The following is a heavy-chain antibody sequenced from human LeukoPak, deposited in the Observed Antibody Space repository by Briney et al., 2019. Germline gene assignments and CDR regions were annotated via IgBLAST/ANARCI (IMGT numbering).Heavy chain of an antibody. CDR2: ISSSSSTI. J-gene: IGHJ6*02. D-gene: IGHD1-26*01. V-gene: IGHV3-48*01. Sequence: PGGALRLSCAASGFTFSRDIMNWVRQAPGKGLEWVSYISSSSSTIYYADSVKGRFTISRDNSKNTLYLRMNSLRAEDTAVYYCAKDLRRGASDVYYYYGMDVWGQGSTVTVSS. CDR1: GFTFSRDI. CDR3: AKDLRRGASDVYYYYGMDV.